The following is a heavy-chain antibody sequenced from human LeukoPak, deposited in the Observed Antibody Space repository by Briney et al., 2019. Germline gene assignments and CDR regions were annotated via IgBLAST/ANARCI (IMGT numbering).Heavy chain of an antibody. J-gene: IGHJ4*02. D-gene: IGHD2-21*02. CDR3: AREEGTIVVVTAFDY. Sequence: PGGSLRLSCAASGFTFSSYAMSWVRQAPGKGLEWVSTIRGSGGGTYYADSVKGRFTISRDNSKNTLYLQMNSLRAEDTAVYYCAREEGTIVVVTAFDYWGQGTLVTVSS. V-gene: IGHV3-23*01. CDR1: GFTFSSYA. CDR2: IRGSGGGT.